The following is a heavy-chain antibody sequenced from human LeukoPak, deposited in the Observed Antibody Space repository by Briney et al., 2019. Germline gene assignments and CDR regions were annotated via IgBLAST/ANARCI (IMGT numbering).Heavy chain of an antibody. CDR3: ARMVVTLYYFDY. CDR2: IIPIFGTA. Sequence: SVKVSCKASGGTFSSYAISWVRQAPGQGLEWMGGIIPIFGTANYARKFQGRVTITADESTSTAYMELSSLRSEDTAVYYCARMVVTLYYFDYWGQGTLVTVSS. CDR1: GGTFSSYA. V-gene: IGHV1-69*13. J-gene: IGHJ4*02. D-gene: IGHD4-23*01.